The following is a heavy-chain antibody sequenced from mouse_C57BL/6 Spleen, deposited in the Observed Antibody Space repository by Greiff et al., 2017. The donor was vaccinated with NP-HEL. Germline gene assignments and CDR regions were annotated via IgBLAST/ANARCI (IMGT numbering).Heavy chain of an antibody. CDR2: IDPSASYT. V-gene: IGHV1-59*01. CDR1: GYTFTSYW. CDR3: ARLYYYGSSYYAMDY. D-gene: IGHD1-1*01. Sequence: QVQLQQPGAELVRPGTSVKLSCKASGYTFTSYWMHWVKQRPGQGLEWIGVIDPSASYTNYNQKFKGKATLTVDTSSSTAYMQLSSLTSEDSAVYYCARLYYYGSSYYAMDYWGQGTSVTVSS. J-gene: IGHJ4*01.